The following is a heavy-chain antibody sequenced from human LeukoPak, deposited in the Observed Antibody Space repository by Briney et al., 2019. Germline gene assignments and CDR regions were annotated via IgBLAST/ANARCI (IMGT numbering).Heavy chain of an antibody. V-gene: IGHV1-8*01. J-gene: IGHJ4*02. CDR1: GYTFTSYD. Sequence: ASVKVSCKASGYTFTSYDINWVRQATGQGPEWMGWMNPNSGNTGYAQKFQGRVTMTGNTSISTAYMELSSLRSEDTAVYYCAREREYYYDSSGNGHFDYWGQGTLVTVFS. CDR3: AREREYYYDSSGNGHFDY. D-gene: IGHD3-22*01. CDR2: MNPNSGNT.